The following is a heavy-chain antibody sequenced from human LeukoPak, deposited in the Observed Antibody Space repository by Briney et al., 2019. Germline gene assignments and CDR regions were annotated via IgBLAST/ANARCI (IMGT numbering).Heavy chain of an antibody. CDR3: ARQGYGYFDY. D-gene: IGHD5-18*01. V-gene: IGHV4-59*08. J-gene: IGHJ4*02. CDR2: IYYSGST. Sequence: PSETLSLTCTVSGGSISSYYWSWIRQPPGKGLEWIGYIYYSGSTNYNPSLKSRVTVSVDTSKNQFSLKLSSVTAADTAVYYCARQGYGYFDYWGQGTLVTVSS. CDR1: GGSISSYY.